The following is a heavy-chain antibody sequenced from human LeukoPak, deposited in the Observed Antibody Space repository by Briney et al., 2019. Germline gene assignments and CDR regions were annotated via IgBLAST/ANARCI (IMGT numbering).Heavy chain of an antibody. CDR3: ARDVSSSSEYYFDY. J-gene: IGHJ4*02. Sequence: GGSLRLSCAASGFTFSSYAMHWVRQAPGEGLEWVAVISYDGRNKYYADSVKGRFTISRGNSKNTLYLQMNSLRAEDTAVYYCARDVSSSSEYYFDYWGQGTLVTVSS. CDR2: ISYDGRNK. CDR1: GFTFSSYA. V-gene: IGHV3-30*01. D-gene: IGHD6-6*01.